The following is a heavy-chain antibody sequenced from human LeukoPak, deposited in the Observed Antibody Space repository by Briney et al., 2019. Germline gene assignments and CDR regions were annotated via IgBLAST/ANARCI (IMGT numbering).Heavy chain of an antibody. Sequence: GSLRLSCAASGFTFSYYGMHWVRQPPGKGLEWIGEIYHSGSTNYNPSLKSRVTISVDKSKNQFSLKLSSVTAADTAVYYCARYSKTNDYWGQGTLVTVSS. J-gene: IGHJ4*02. V-gene: IGHV4-4*02. CDR3: ARYSKTNDY. CDR1: GFTFSYYG. D-gene: IGHD2-21*01. CDR2: IYHSGST.